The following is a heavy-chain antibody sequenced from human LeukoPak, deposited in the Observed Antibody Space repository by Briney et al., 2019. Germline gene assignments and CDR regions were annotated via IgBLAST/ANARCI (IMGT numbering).Heavy chain of an antibody. Sequence: SVKVSCKASGGTFSSYAIRWVRQAPGQGLEWMGRIIPIFGTANYAQKFQGRVTITADKSTSTAYMELSSLRSEDTAVYYCARELWGLMVYATQYYFDYWGQGTLVTVSS. CDR2: IIPIFGTA. J-gene: IGHJ4*02. D-gene: IGHD2-8*01. V-gene: IGHV1-69*06. CDR3: ARELWGLMVYATQYYFDY. CDR1: GGTFSSYA.